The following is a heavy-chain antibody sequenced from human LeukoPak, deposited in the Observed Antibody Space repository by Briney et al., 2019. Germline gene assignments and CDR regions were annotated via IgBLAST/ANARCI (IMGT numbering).Heavy chain of an antibody. CDR1: GSTFSNYA. Sequence: GGSLRLSCAASGSTFSNYAMSWVRQAPGKGLEWVSGISGSGGTTYYADSVKGRFTISRDNSKNTLYLQMNSLRAEDTAVYYCAKATVLRFLEWLLPPDYWGQGTLVTVSS. D-gene: IGHD3-3*01. J-gene: IGHJ4*02. CDR2: ISGSGGTT. CDR3: AKATVLRFLEWLLPPDY. V-gene: IGHV3-23*01.